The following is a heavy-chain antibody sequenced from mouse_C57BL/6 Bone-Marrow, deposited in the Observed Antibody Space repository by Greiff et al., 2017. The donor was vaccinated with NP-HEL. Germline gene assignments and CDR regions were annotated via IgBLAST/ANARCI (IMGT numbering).Heavy chain of an antibody. D-gene: IGHD4-1*01. CDR1: GFTFRDYY. CDR2: ISNGGGST. Sequence: EVQLVESGGGLVQPGGSLKLSCAASGFTFRDYYMYWVRQTPEKRLEWVAYISNGGGSTYYPDTVKGRFTISRDNAKNTLYLQMSRLKSDDAAMYYCARSGTGDFDYWGQGTTLTVSS. CDR3: ARSGTGDFDY. J-gene: IGHJ2*01. V-gene: IGHV5-12*01.